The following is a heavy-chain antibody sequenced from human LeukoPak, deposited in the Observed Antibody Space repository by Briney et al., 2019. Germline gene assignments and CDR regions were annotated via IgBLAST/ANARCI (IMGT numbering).Heavy chain of an antibody. Sequence: GGCLTLSCAPSGFTLSSYSMNWVRQAPGKGLEWVSSISSSSSYIYYADSVKGRFTISRDNAKNSLYLQMNSLRAEDTAVFYCARDRPFIAAAGTGAFDIWGQGTMVTVSS. CDR1: GFTLSSYS. CDR3: ARDRPFIAAAGTGAFDI. CDR2: ISSSSSYI. V-gene: IGHV3-21*01. D-gene: IGHD6-13*01. J-gene: IGHJ3*02.